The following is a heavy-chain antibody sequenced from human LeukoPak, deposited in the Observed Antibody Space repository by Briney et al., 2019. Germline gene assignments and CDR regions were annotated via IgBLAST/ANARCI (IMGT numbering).Heavy chain of an antibody. CDR2: INWNGGST. CDR3: ARGYDSSGYAFDY. CDR1: GFTFDDYG. V-gene: IGHV3-20*04. D-gene: IGHD3-22*01. Sequence: GGSLRLSCAASGFTFDDYGMSWVRQAPGKGLEWVSGINWNGGSTGYTHSVKGRFTISRDNAKNSLYLQMNSLRAEDTAVYYCARGYDSSGYAFDYWGQGTLVTVSS. J-gene: IGHJ4*02.